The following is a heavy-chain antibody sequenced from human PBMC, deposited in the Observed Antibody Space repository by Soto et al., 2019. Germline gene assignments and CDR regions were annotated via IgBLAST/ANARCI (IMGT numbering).Heavy chain of an antibody. CDR1: GGTFSSYA. CDR2: IIPIFGTA. Sequence: QVQLVQSGAEVKKPGSSVKVSCKASGGTFSSYAISWVRQAPGQGLEWMGGIIPIFGTANYAQKFQGRVTITADESTSTAYRELSSLRSEDTAVYYCARSSYDSSGYYSGGGVDYWGQGTLVTVSS. J-gene: IGHJ4*02. D-gene: IGHD3-22*01. CDR3: ARSSYDSSGYYSGGGVDY. V-gene: IGHV1-69*01.